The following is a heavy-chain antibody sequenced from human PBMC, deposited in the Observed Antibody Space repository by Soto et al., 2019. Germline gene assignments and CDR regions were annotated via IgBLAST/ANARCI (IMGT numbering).Heavy chain of an antibody. Sequence: PSETLSLTCTVSGGSISSYYWSWIRQPPGKGLEWIGYIYDSGAINYSPSLKSRVVISVDTSKNQFSLKLNSVTAADTAVYYCASGSSGWYYFDSWGQGTLVTVSS. D-gene: IGHD6-19*01. CDR2: IYDSGAI. V-gene: IGHV4-59*01. CDR3: ASGSSGWYYFDS. CDR1: GGSISSYY. J-gene: IGHJ4*02.